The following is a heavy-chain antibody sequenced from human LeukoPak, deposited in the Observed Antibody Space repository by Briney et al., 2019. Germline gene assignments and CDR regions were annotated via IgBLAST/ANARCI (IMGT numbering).Heavy chain of an antibody. CDR2: MNPNSGNT. D-gene: IGHD6-19*01. J-gene: IGHJ4*02. CDR3: ARGFGSSGWSSYFY. V-gene: IGHV1-8*01. CDR1: GYTFTSYD. Sequence: GASVKVSCKASGYTFTSYDINWVRQATGQGLEWMGWMNPNSGNTDYAQKFQGRVTMTRNTSISTAYMELSSLRSEDTAVYYCARGFGSSGWSSYFYWGQGTLVTVSS.